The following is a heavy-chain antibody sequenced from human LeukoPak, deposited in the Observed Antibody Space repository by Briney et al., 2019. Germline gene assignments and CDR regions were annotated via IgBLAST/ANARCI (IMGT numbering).Heavy chain of an antibody. CDR2: ISGSGGST. J-gene: IGHJ4*02. D-gene: IGHD2-8*01. V-gene: IGHV3-23*01. CDR1: GFTLSSYA. Sequence: PGGSLRLSCAASGFTLSSYAMSWVRQAPGKGLEWVSAISGSGGSTYYADSVKGRFTISRDNSKNTLYLQMNSLRAEDTAVYYCAKDEEMVYAYFDYWGQGTLVTVSS. CDR3: AKDEEMVYAYFDY.